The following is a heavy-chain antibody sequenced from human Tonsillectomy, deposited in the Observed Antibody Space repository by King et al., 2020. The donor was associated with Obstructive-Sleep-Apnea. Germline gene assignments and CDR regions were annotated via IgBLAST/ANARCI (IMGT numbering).Heavy chain of an antibody. J-gene: IGHJ4*02. CDR1: GVSVSSGDYY. Sequence: VQLQESGSGLVKTSQTVSLTCSVSGVSVSSGDYYWSWIRQPPGKGLEWIGNIFYNGATSYNPSLKTRVSIAIDTFKNQFSLTVNSVSGPDTAVYYCARLVAATADYYYDCWGQGTLVTVSS. CDR2: IFYNGAT. D-gene: IGHD2-21*02. CDR3: ARLVAATADYYYDC. V-gene: IGHV4-30-4*01.